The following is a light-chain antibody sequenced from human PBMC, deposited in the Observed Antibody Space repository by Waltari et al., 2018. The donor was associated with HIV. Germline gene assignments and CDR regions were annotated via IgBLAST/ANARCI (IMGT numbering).Light chain of an antibody. J-gene: IGLJ1*01. Sequence: SALTQPRSVSGSRGQSVTISCPGSNSDAGGSKYSYWYEQHPGKAPKLMIDDVSKLPSGVPDRFSGSKSGNTASLTISGLQAEDEADYYCCSYAGSYSYVFGTGTKVTVL. CDR2: DVS. CDR3: CSYAGSYSYV. V-gene: IGLV2-11*01. CDR1: NSDAGGSKY.